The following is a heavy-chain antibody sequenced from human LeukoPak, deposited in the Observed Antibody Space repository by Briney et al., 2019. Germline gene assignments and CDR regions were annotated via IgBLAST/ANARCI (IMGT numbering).Heavy chain of an antibody. CDR2: IKQDGSEK. D-gene: IGHD5-18*01. CDR1: GFTFSSYW. V-gene: IGHV3-7*05. J-gene: IGHJ6*02. Sequence: PGGSLRLSCAASGFTFSSYWMSWVRQAPGKGLEWVANIKQDGSEKYYVDSVKGRFTISRDNAKNSLYLQMNSLRAEDTAVYYCARDFARYSYGSDYYGLDVWGQGTMVTVSS. CDR3: ARDFARYSYGSDYYGLDV.